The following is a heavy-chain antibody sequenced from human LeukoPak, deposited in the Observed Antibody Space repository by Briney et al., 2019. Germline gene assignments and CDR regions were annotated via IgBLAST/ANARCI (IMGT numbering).Heavy chain of an antibody. J-gene: IGHJ5*02. CDR3: AREVKGGYDRLNWFDP. V-gene: IGHV1-69*17. CDR1: GGTFSSYA. Sequence: SVTVSCKASGGTFSSYAISWVRQAPGQGLEWMGWIIPIFGIANYAQKFQGRVTITADKSTSTAYMELSSLRSEDTAVYYCAREVKGGYDRLNWFDPWGQGTLVTVSS. D-gene: IGHD5-12*01. CDR2: IIPIFGIA.